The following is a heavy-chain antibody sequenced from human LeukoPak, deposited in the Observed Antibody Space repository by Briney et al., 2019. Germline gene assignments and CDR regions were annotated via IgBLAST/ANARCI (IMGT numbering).Heavy chain of an antibody. D-gene: IGHD3-9*01. CDR3: ARAASARYFDWLHNWFDP. V-gene: IGHV4-34*01. CDR1: GGSFSGYY. Sequence: PSETLSLTCAVYGGSFSGYYWSWIRQPPGKGLEWIGEINHSGSTNYNPSLKSRVTISVDTSKNQFSLKLSSVTAADTAVYYCARAASARYFDWLHNWFDPWGQGTLVTVSS. J-gene: IGHJ5*02. CDR2: INHSGST.